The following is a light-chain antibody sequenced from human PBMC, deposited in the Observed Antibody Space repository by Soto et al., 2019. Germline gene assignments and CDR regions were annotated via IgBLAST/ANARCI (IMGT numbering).Light chain of an antibody. CDR2: AAS. J-gene: IGKJ4*01. CDR1: QSISSN. Sequence: DIQMTQSPSSLSASVGDRVTITCRASQSISSNLNWYQQNPGKAPKPLIYAASNLQSGVPSRFSGSGSGTDFTLTISSLQPEDFATYYCQQSYSTLALTFGAGTKVEIK. V-gene: IGKV1-39*01. CDR3: QQSYSTLALT.